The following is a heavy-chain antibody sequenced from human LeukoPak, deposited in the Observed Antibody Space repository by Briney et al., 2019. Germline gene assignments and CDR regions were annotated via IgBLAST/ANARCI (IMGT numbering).Heavy chain of an antibody. CDR2: INLSGDRT. D-gene: IGHD5-12*01. V-gene: IGHV1-46*01. Sequence: PVASVTVSCKASGYTFTSYYLHWVRQAPGQGLEWMGTINLSGDRTSYAQKIQGRVTMTRDTSTSTVYMELSSLTSEDTAVYYCARDIGSGYYNFDYWGQGTLVTVSS. CDR3: ARDIGSGYYNFDY. CDR1: GYTFTSYY. J-gene: IGHJ4*02.